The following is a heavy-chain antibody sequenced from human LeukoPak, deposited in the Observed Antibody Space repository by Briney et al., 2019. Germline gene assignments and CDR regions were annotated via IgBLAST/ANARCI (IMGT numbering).Heavy chain of an antibody. CDR1: GFTFTSYG. J-gene: IGHJ4*02. V-gene: IGHV3-30*18. CDR2: VSYDGSSK. Sequence: PSRSLRLSCAASGFTFTSYGMHWVRQAPGKGLEWVGFVSYDGSSKYYADSVKGRFTISRDNSKNTLSLQMNSLSAEDTALYYCAKDVARGGIKGSFDYWGQGTLVTVSS. D-gene: IGHD3-16*01. CDR3: AKDVARGGIKGSFDY.